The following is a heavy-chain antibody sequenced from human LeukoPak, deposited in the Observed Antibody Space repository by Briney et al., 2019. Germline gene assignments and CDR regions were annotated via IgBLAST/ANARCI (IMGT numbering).Heavy chain of an antibody. CDR3: ARDRVLWFGEGIPYNWFDP. V-gene: IGHV4-4*07. CDR2: IYTSGST. J-gene: IGHJ5*02. CDR1: GGSISSYY. D-gene: IGHD3-10*01. Sequence: SEPLSLTCTVSGGSISSYYWSWIRQPAGKGLEWIGRIYTSGSTNYNPSLKSRVTMSVDTSKNQFSLKLSSVTAADTAVYYCARDRVLWFGEGIPYNWFDPWGQGTLVTVSS.